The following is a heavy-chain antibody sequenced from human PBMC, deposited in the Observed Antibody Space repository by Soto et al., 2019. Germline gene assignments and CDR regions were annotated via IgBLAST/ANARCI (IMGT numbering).Heavy chain of an antibody. Sequence: QVQLVESGGGVVQPGRSLRLSCAASGFTFSSYAIHWVRQAPGKGLEWVAVISYDGSNKYYADSVRGRFTISRDNSKNTLYLQMNSLKAEDTALYYCARLHMAAAGNYFDYWGQGTLVTVSS. CDR2: ISYDGSNK. J-gene: IGHJ4*02. D-gene: IGHD6-13*01. CDR1: GFTFSSYA. V-gene: IGHV3-30-3*01. CDR3: ARLHMAAAGNYFDY.